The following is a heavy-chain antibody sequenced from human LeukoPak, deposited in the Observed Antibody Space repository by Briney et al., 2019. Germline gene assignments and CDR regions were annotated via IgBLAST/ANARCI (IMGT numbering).Heavy chain of an antibody. V-gene: IGHV3-73*01. D-gene: IGHD6-19*01. J-gene: IGHJ6*03. CDR3: TRARRIAVAGTMGYYYMDV. CDR2: IRSKANSYAT. CDR1: GFTFSGSA. Sequence: GGSLRLSCAASGFTFSGSAMHWVRQASGKGLEWVGRIRSKANSYATAYAASVKGRFTISRDDSKNTAYLQMNSLKTEDTAVYCCTRARRIAVAGTMGYYYMDVWGKGTTVTVSS.